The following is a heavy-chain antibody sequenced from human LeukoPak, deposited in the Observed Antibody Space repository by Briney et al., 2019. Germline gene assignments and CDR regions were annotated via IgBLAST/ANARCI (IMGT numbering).Heavy chain of an antibody. CDR3: ARDYYDSSGYPLGNAFDI. D-gene: IGHD3-22*01. CDR1: GGSISSYY. CDR2: IYTSGST. V-gene: IGHV4-4*07. J-gene: IGHJ3*02. Sequence: PETLSLTCTVSGGSISSYYWSWIRQPAGKGLEWIGRIYTSGSTNYNPSLKSRVTMSVDTSKNQFSLKLSSVTAADTAVYYCARDYYDSSGYPLGNAFDIWGQGTMVTVSS.